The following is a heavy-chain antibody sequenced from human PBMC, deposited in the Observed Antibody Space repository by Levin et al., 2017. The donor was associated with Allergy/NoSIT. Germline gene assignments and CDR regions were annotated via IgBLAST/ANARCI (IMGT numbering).Heavy chain of an antibody. Sequence: SPTLSLTCAVSCGSISSGGYSWSWIRQPPGKGLEWIGNIYLSGSTYYNPSLKSRVTLSVDRSKNQFSLNLSSVTAADTAVYYCARVAGYSYGYYFDYWGQGTLVTVSS. CDR1: CGSISSGGYS. CDR3: ARVAGYSYGYYFDY. D-gene: IGHD5-18*01. CDR2: IYLSGST. J-gene: IGHJ4*02. V-gene: IGHV4-30-2*01.